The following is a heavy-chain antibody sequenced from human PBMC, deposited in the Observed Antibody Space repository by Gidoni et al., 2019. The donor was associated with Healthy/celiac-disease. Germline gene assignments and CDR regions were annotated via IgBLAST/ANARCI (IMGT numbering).Heavy chain of an antibody. Sequence: EVQLLESGGGLVQPGGSLRLSCAASGFTFSSYAMSWVRQAPGKGLEWVSAISGSGGSTYYADSVKGRFTISRDNSKNTLYLQMNSLRAEDTAVYYCAKDEGGGQWLGDAFDIWGQGTMVTVSS. J-gene: IGHJ3*02. V-gene: IGHV3-23*01. CDR1: GFTFSSYA. D-gene: IGHD6-19*01. CDR3: AKDEGGGQWLGDAFDI. CDR2: ISGSGGST.